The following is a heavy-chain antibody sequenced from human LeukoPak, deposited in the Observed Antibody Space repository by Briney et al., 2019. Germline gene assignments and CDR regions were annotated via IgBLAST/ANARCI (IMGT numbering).Heavy chain of an antibody. CDR1: GYTFTGYY. J-gene: IGHJ4*02. CDR3: AREPTSYYYDSSGYYTRDYFDY. V-gene: IGHV1-2*02. D-gene: IGHD3-22*01. CDR2: INPNSGGT. Sequence: ASVKVSCKASGYTFTGYYMHWVRQAPGQGLEWMGWINPNSGGTKYAQKFQGRVTMTRDTSITTVYMELSSLRSDDTAVYYCAREPTSYYYDSSGYYTRDYFDYWGQGTLVTVSS.